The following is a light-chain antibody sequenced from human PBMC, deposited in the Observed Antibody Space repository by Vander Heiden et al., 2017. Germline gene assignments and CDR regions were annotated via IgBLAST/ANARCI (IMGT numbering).Light chain of an antibody. CDR1: SGNFWSYKF. V-gene: IGLV2-23*02. Sequence: QSGLTQPASVSAPLGQPITISCSGTSGNFWSYKFVSWDQPHPGTAPRLIIFEVTKRPSGVSNRFSGSKSGNTASLTISGLQAEDEADYFCCSYAGSGTVVFGGGTKTTVL. CDR3: CSYAGSGTVV. CDR2: EVT. J-gene: IGLJ2*01.